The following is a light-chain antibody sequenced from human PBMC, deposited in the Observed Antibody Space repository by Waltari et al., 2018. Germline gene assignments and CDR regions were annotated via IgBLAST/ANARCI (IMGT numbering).Light chain of an antibody. V-gene: IGLV2-14*01. CDR2: DVS. CDR1: SSDIGAYHY. J-gene: IGLJ2*01. CDR3: ASYTSGSTHVA. Sequence: QSALTQPASVSGSPGQSITISCTGTSSDIGAYHYVSWYQQFPGKAPKLIIYDVSKSPSGVSNRFFGSNSGDSASLTISGLQVDDEAHYHCASYTSGSTHVAFGGGTQVTVL.